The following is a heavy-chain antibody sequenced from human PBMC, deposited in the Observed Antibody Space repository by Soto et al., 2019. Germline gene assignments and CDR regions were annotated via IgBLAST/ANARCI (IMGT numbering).Heavy chain of an antibody. D-gene: IGHD3-22*01. V-gene: IGHV3-30*18. J-gene: IGHJ4*02. Sequence: QVQLVESGGGVVQPGTSLKRSCAASGFTFDDFGFHWVRQAPGKGLEWVATLSYDGSHEYYADSVKGRFTISRDNSKITLYLQMNSLKTEDTAMYYCAKEMFPRTILDSSSPWGDYWGQGTLVTVSS. CDR1: GFTFDDFG. CDR3: AKEMFPRTILDSSSPWGDY. CDR2: LSYDGSHE.